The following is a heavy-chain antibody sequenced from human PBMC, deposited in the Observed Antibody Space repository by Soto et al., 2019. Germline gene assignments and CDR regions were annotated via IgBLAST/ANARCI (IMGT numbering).Heavy chain of an antibody. Sequence: QVQLVESGGGVVQPGRSLRLSCAASGFTFSSYGMHWVRQAPGKGLEWVAVIWYDGSNKYYADSVKGRFTISRDNSKNTLYLQVNSLRAEDTAVYYCARRQVPAAIVAIDYWGQGTLVTVSS. D-gene: IGHD2-2*01. CDR2: IWYDGSNK. CDR1: GFTFSSYG. CDR3: ARRQVPAAIVAIDY. V-gene: IGHV3-33*01. J-gene: IGHJ4*02.